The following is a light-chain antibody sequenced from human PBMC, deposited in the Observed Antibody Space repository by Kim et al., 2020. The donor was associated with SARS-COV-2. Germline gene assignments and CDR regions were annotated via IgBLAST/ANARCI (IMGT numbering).Light chain of an antibody. CDR1: SSNIGGGYD. V-gene: IGLV1-40*01. J-gene: IGLJ1*01. Sequence: RVIISCTGSSSNIGGGYDEHWYQQHPGTDPKHLLFRNNNRPSGVPDRCSGSKSGTSASLAITGLQAEDEADYYCQSYDSSLAAYVFGTGTKVTVL. CDR2: RNN. CDR3: QSYDSSLAAYV.